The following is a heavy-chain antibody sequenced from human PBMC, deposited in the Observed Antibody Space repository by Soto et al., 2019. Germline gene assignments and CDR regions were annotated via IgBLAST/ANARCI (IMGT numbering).Heavy chain of an antibody. D-gene: IGHD2-15*01. CDR2: IYYSGST. CDR1: GGSISSGDYY. CDR3: TTETATYNIVMVVGTTPLDY. J-gene: IGHJ4*02. V-gene: IGHV4-30-4*01. Sequence: PSETLSLTCTVSGGSISSGDYYWSWIRQPPGKGLEWIGYIYYSGSTYYNPSLKSRVTISVDTSKNQFSLKLSSVTAADTALYFCTTETATYNIVMVVGTTPLDYWGQGTLVTVSS.